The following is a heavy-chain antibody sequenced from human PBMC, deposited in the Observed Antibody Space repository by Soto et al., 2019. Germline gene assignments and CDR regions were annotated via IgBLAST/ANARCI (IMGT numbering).Heavy chain of an antibody. D-gene: IGHD2-15*01. J-gene: IGHJ3*02. CDR3: ARHPDCSGGSCYYAFDI. CDR1: GYSFTSYW. Sequence: PGESLQISCKGSGYSFTSYWIGWVRQMPGKGLEWMGIIYPGDSDTRNSPSFQGQVTISADKSISTAYLQWSSLKASDTAMYYCARHPDCSGGSCYYAFDIWGQGTMVTVSS. V-gene: IGHV5-51*01. CDR2: IYPGDSDT.